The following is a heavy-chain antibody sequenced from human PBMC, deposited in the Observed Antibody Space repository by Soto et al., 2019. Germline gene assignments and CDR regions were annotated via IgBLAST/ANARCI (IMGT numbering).Heavy chain of an antibody. Sequence: PGGSLRLSCAASGFTFNNYGMHWVRQAPGKGLEWVAIIWNDGSNSFYANSVRGRFTISRDNSKNTLYLQMSSLRAEDTAVYYCERSQIFPPTRLAATAPGGMAAWGQGTSVTVSS. CDR1: GFTFNNYG. J-gene: IGHJ6*02. CDR2: IWNDGSNS. CDR3: ERSQIFPPTRLAATAPGGMAA. D-gene: IGHD6-25*01. V-gene: IGHV3-33*01.